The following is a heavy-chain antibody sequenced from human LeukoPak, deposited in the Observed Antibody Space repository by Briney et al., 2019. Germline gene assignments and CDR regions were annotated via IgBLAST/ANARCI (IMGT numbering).Heavy chain of an antibody. CDR3: ARPQSSGGAFDY. CDR1: GFTFRNAG. J-gene: IGHJ4*02. Sequence: GRSLRLSCAVSGFTFRNAGMNWVRQAPGKGLEWVAIMWYDGSNEYYGDSVKGRFIISRDNSKNTLFLQMNSLRAEDTAVYYCARPQSSGGAFDYWGQGTLVTVSS. CDR2: MWYDGSNE. V-gene: IGHV3-33*01. D-gene: IGHD6-19*01.